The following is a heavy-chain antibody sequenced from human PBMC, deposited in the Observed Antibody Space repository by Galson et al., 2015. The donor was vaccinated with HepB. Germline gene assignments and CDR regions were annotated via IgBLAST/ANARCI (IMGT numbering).Heavy chain of an antibody. Sequence: PALVKPTQTLTLTCTFSVFSLSTSGMCVSWIRQPPGKALEWLARIDWDDDKYYSTSLKTRLTISKDTSKNQVVLTMTNMDPVDTATYYCARIKQEEGHYGMDVWGQGTTVTVSS. CDR3: ARIKQEEGHYGMDV. J-gene: IGHJ6*02. D-gene: IGHD6-13*01. V-gene: IGHV2-70*11. CDR2: IDWDDDK. CDR1: VFSLSTSGMC.